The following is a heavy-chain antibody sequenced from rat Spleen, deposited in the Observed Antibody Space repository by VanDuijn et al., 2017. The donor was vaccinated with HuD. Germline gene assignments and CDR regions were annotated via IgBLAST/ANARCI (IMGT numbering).Heavy chain of an antibody. CDR3: TTRPYYSSLNWFPY. CDR1: GFTFSHYD. Sequence: EVQLVESGGGLVQPGRSMKLSCAASGFTFSHYDMAWVRQAQKKGLEWVAFISYDGSSTYYRDSVKGRFTISRDNAKSTLYLQMDSLRSEDTATYYCTTRPYYSSLNWFPYWGQGTLVTVSS. V-gene: IGHV5-20*01. J-gene: IGHJ3*01. D-gene: IGHD1-2*01. CDR2: ISYDGSST.